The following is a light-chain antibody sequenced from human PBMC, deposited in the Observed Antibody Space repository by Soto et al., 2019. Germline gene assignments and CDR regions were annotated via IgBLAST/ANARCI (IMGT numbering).Light chain of an antibody. CDR2: GAS. Sequence: EIVLTQSPGTLSLSPGERATLSCRASQSVSSSYLAWYQQKPGQAPRLLIYGASSRATGIPDRFSGSGSGTEFTLTISRLEPEDFAVYYCQQYGSSPQPFGGGTKVEIK. V-gene: IGKV3-20*01. CDR1: QSVSSSY. J-gene: IGKJ4*01. CDR3: QQYGSSPQP.